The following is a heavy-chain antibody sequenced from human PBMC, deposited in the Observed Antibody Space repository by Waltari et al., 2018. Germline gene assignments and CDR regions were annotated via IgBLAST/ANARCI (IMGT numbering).Heavy chain of an antibody. CDR3: AKNAALGQAFFDY. CDR1: GFTFSSYA. CDR2: ISPAGDSI. J-gene: IGHJ4*02. Sequence: EVQLLESGGGLVQPGGSLRLSCVASGFTFSSYAMTWVRQAPGKVPEWVSAISPAGDSIYYRDSVKGRFTISRDNSRNMLYLQMNSLRVEDAALYYCAKNAALGQAFFDYWGQGTLVTVSS. D-gene: IGHD7-27*01. V-gene: IGHV3-23*01.